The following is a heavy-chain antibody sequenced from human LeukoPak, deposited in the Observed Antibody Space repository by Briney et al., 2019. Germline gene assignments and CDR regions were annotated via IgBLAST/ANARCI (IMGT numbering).Heavy chain of an antibody. Sequence: GGSLRLSCAASGLSFSDYWANWVRLAPGKGLEWVANMNKYGTQTNYVDSVKGRFTISRDRSKTSVYLQMDSLRVEDTAVYYCTTLSAAAIDYWGRGTLVTVSS. CDR3: TTLSAAAIDY. D-gene: IGHD6-13*01. J-gene: IGHJ4*02. CDR1: GLSFSDYW. V-gene: IGHV3-7*01. CDR2: MNKYGTQT.